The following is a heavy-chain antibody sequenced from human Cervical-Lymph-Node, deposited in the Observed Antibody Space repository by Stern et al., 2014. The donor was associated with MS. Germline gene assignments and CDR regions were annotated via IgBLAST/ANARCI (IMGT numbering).Heavy chain of an antibody. V-gene: IGHV3-23*04. J-gene: IGHJ5*02. CDR3: ARYSGSGTWFAP. D-gene: IGHD3-10*01. CDR1: GFTFSNDV. CDR2: ISGSGRSS. Sequence: VQLVESGGGLARPGGSLRLSCAASGFTFSNDVLTWVRQAPGEGLEWVASISGSGRSSSYADSVQGRFAISTDNSSNTVNLQMSSLRADDTAIYYCARYSGSGTWFAPCRQGTLVTVSS.